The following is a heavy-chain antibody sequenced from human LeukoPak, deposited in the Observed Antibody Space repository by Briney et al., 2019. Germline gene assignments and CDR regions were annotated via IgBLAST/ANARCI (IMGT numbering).Heavy chain of an antibody. Sequence: PSETLSLTCTVSGGSISSSSYYWSWIRQPPGKGLEWIGEINHSGSTNYNPSLKSRVTISVDTSKNQFSLKLSSVTAADTAVYYCARPTRTAAAPGGRVGYYYYGMDVWGQGTTVTVSS. J-gene: IGHJ6*02. CDR2: INHSGST. V-gene: IGHV4-39*07. CDR3: ARPTRTAAAPGGRVGYYYYGMDV. CDR1: GGSISSSSYY. D-gene: IGHD2-15*01.